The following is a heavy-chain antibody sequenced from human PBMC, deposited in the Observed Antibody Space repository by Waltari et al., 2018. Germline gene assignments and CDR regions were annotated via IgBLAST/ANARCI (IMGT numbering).Heavy chain of an antibody. CDR2: INAGNGNT. D-gene: IGHD6-13*01. V-gene: IGHV1-3*01. J-gene: IGHJ6*02. CDR1: GYTFTSYA. CDR3: ARGLSSSWFGMDV. Sequence: QVQLVQSGAEVKKPGASVKVSCKASGYTFTSYAMHWVRQAPGQRLEWMGWINAGNGNTKYSQKFQGRVTMTRDTSTTTAYMELSSLRSDDTAVYFCARGLSSSWFGMDVWGQGTAVTVSS.